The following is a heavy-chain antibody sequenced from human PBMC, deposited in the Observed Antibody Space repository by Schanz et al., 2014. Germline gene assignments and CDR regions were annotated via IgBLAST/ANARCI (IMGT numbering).Heavy chain of an antibody. Sequence: QVQLVQSGAEVKKPGASVKVSCKASGYTFTSHGISWVRQAPGQGLEWMGWITAYNGDTNYALKLQGGVTMTTAPSTRTAYMKLMSLRSDDTPVYYCSTDQSPYTNSSDVRYFDYWGQGSLVTVSS. CDR3: STDQSPYTNSSDVRYFDY. D-gene: IGHD6-6*01. CDR2: ITAYNGDT. V-gene: IGHV1-18*01. J-gene: IGHJ4*01. CDR1: GYTFTSHG.